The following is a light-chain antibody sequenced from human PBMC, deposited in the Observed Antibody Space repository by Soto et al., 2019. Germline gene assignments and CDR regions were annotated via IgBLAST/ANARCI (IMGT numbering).Light chain of an antibody. V-gene: IGLV2-23*01. CDR2: EGT. J-gene: IGLJ1*01. CDR3: YSYAGENLYV. Sequence: LARPGSMCASPGQSITIPCTGTSSDVGSYNLASWLQQHPGKVPKLLIYEGTKRPSGLSDRFSGSKSGTTASLTISGLQAEEHAHYYCYSYAGENLYVFGPGTKVTVL. CDR1: SSDVGSYNL.